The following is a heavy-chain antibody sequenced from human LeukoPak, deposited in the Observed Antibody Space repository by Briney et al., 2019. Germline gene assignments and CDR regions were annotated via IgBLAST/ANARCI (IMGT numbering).Heavy chain of an antibody. Sequence: SETLSLTCTVSGGSISSYYWSWIRQPAGKGLEWIGRIYTSGSTNYNPSLKSRVTMSVDTSKNQFSLKLSSVTAADTAVYYCASRGRPSGYYHYWGQGTLVTVSS. D-gene: IGHD3-22*01. J-gene: IGHJ4*02. CDR1: GGSISSYY. V-gene: IGHV4-4*07. CDR3: ASRGRPSGYYHY. CDR2: IYTSGST.